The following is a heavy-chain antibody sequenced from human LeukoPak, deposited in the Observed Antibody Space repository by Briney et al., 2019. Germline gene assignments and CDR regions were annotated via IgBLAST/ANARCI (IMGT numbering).Heavy chain of an antibody. V-gene: IGHV3-30*04. CDR2: ISYDGSNK. D-gene: IGHD4-23*01. CDR3: ARGAHYDDYGGGYFDY. J-gene: IGHJ4*02. Sequence: GTSLRLSCTASGFTFSTYPMHWVRQAPGKGLEWVAVISYDGSNKNYADSVKGRFTISRDNSKNTLYVQMNSLRAEDTAVYYCARGAHYDDYGGGYFDYWGQGTLVTVSS. CDR1: GFTFSTYP.